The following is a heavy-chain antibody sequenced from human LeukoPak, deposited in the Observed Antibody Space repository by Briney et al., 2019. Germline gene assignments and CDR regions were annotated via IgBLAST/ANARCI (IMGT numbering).Heavy chain of an antibody. CDR3: ARDSNYDTSGHYY. J-gene: IGHJ4*02. Sequence: GGSLRLSCAASGFTVSSNYMSWVRQAPGKGLEWVSVIYSGGSTYSADSVKGRFTISRDNSKNTLYLQMNSLSAEDTAVYYCARDSNYDTSGHYYWGQGTLVTVSS. CDR2: IYSGGST. V-gene: IGHV3-53*01. D-gene: IGHD3-22*01. CDR1: GFTVSSNY.